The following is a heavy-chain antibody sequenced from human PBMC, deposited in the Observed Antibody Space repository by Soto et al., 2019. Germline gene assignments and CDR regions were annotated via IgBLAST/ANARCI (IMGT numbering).Heavy chain of an antibody. CDR1: GFTFSSYG. CDR2: ISYDGSNK. Sequence: QVQLVESGGGVVQPGRSLRLSCAASGFTFSSYGMHWVRQAPGKGLEWVAVISYDGSNKYYADSVKGRFTISRDNSKNTLYLHMNSLRAEDTAVYYCAKDPKVDWAFDIWGQGTMVTVSS. D-gene: IGHD3-9*01. V-gene: IGHV3-30*18. J-gene: IGHJ3*02. CDR3: AKDPKVDWAFDI.